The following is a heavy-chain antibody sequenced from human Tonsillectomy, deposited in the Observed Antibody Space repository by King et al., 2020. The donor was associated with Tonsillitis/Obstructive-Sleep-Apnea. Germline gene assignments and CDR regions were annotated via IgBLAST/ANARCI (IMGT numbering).Heavy chain of an antibody. J-gene: IGHJ4*02. D-gene: IGHD2-2*01. Sequence: QLQESGPGLVKPSETLSLTCTVSGGSISSYYWSWIRQPPGKGLEWIGYIYYSGSTNYNLSLKSRVTLSVDTSKNQFSLKLSSVTAADTAVYYCARGGRYCSSTSCLPPVYWGQGTLVTVSS. V-gene: IGHV4-59*01. CDR3: ARGGRYCSSTSCLPPVY. CDR1: GGSISSYY. CDR2: IYYSGST.